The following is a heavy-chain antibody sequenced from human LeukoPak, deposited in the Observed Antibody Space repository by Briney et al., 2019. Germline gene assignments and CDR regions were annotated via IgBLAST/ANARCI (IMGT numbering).Heavy chain of an antibody. CDR1: GFTFSSYS. Sequence: PGGSLRLSCAASGFTFSSYSMNWVRQAPGKGLEWVSAISGSGGSTYYADSVKGRFTISRDNSKNTLYLQMNSLRAEDTALYYCTRDPSNSGSYSRLDYWGQGTLVTVSS. V-gene: IGHV3-23*01. D-gene: IGHD1-26*01. CDR2: ISGSGGST. CDR3: TRDPSNSGSYSRLDY. J-gene: IGHJ4*02.